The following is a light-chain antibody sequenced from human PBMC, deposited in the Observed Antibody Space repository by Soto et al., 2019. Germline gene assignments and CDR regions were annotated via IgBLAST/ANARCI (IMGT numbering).Light chain of an antibody. CDR3: QHANSFPLT. CDR2: TTS. Sequence: DIQVTQSPSSVSASVGDRVTITCRASQDINNWLAWYQQKPGKAPKLLIYTTSNLQSGVPSRFSGSGSGTDFTLTFSRLQPEDFATYYCQHANSFPLTFGGGTKVEIK. J-gene: IGKJ4*01. CDR1: QDINNW. V-gene: IGKV1D-12*01.